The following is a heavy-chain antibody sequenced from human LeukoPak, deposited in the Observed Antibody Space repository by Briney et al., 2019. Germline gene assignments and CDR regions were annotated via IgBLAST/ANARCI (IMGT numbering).Heavy chain of an antibody. CDR2: ITSDGSSI. CDR3: TRVRGGDRVYYFDY. V-gene: IGHV3-74*01. D-gene: IGHD2-21*02. J-gene: IGHJ4*02. CDR1: GFTLSNYW. Sequence: GGSLRLSCAACGFTLSNYWMHWVRQAPGKGLVWVSRITSDGSSIGYADSVKGRFTISRDNAKNTLYLQMNSLRAEDTAVYYCTRVRGGDRVYYFDYWGQGSLVTVSS.